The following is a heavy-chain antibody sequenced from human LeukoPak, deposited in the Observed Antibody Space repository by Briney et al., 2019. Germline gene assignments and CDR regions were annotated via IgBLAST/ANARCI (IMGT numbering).Heavy chain of an antibody. J-gene: IGHJ4*02. CDR2: IYSGGTT. CDR3: ARDDLLTTVDY. Sequence: PGGSLRLSCAASGFTFSSYAMHWVRQAPGKGLEWVSVIYSGGTTYYADSVKGRFTISRDNSKSTLHLQMNNLRAEDTAVYYCARDDLLTTVDYWGRGTLVAVSS. CDR1: GFTFSSYA. D-gene: IGHD4-17*01. V-gene: IGHV3-66*02.